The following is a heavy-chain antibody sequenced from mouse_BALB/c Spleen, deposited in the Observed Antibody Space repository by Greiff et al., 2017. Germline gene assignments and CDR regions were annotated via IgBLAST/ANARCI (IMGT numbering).Heavy chain of an antibody. D-gene: IGHD2-4*01. CDR3: ARDYYDPFYAMDY. CDR2: ILPGSGST. CDR1: GYTFSSYW. Sequence: VQLQQSGAELMKPGASVKISCKATGYTFSSYWIEWVKQRPGHGLEWIGEILPGSGSTNYNEKFKGKATFTADTSSNTAYMQLSSLTSEDSAVYYCARDYYDPFYAMDYWGQGTSVTVSS. V-gene: IGHV1-9*01. J-gene: IGHJ4*01.